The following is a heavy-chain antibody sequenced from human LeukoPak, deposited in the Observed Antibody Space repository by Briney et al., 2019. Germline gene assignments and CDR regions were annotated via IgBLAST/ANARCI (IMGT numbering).Heavy chain of an antibody. D-gene: IGHD3-10*02. Sequence: GGSLRLSCAASGFTFSNAWMSWVRQAPGKGLEWVGRIKSKTDGGTTDYAAPVKGRFTISRDDSKNTLYLQMNSLKTEGTAVYYCTKGPYMLGGSDVFDIWGKGKMVTFS. CDR3: TKGPYMLGGSDVFDI. CDR2: IKSKTDGGTT. V-gene: IGHV3-15*01. J-gene: IGHJ3*02. CDR1: GFTFSNAW.